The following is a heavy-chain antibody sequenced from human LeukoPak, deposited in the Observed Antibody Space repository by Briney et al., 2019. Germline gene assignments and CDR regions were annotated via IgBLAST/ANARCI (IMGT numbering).Heavy chain of an antibody. Sequence: SETLSLTCTVSGGSISSSSYYWGWIRQPPGKGLEWIGSIYYSGSTYYNPSLKSRVTISVDTSKNQFSLKLSSVTAADTAVYYCASHGGYQLPTNFDYWGQGTLVTVSS. CDR3: ASHGGYQLPTNFDY. CDR2: IYYSGST. V-gene: IGHV4-39*01. CDR1: GGSISSSSYY. J-gene: IGHJ4*02. D-gene: IGHD2-2*01.